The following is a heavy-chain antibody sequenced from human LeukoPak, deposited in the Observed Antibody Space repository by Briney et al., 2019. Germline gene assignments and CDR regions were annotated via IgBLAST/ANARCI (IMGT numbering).Heavy chain of an antibody. CDR3: TTGPGAISDDDY. CDR1: GYSLSELS. V-gene: IGHV1-24*01. CDR2: FAPEHGQT. D-gene: IGHD4/OR15-4a*01. J-gene: IGHJ4*02. Sequence: ASVKVSCKVSGYSLSELSMHWVRQAPGEGLKWMGGFAPEHGQTVYAQKFQGRVTMTADTSTDTAYMDLSSLTSEDTAMYYCTTGPGAISDDDYWGQGTLVTASS.